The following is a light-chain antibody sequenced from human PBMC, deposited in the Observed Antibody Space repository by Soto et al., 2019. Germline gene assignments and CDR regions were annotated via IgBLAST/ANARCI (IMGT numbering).Light chain of an antibody. CDR1: SSDVGSYNV. CDR2: EVS. J-gene: IGLJ1*01. V-gene: IGLV2-23*02. CDR3: CSYAGSSSAYV. Sequence: QSVLTQPASVSGSPGQSITISCTGTSSDVGSYNVVSWYQQHPGKATKLLIYEVSKRPSGVSDRFSGSKSSNTASLTISGFQAEDEADYHCCSYAGSSSAYVFGTGTKVTVL.